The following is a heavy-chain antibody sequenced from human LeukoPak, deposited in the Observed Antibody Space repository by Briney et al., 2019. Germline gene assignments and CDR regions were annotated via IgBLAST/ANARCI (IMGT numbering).Heavy chain of an antibody. D-gene: IGHD6-6*01. CDR2: IYSSGST. Sequence: PSETLSLTCTVSGCSISSYYWRWIRQPAGKGLEWIGCIYSSGSTNYNPSLKRRLNILRDKSKNHFSLKQKSVTAADAAVYFCARGRYSSSPGYFDDWGQGTLVTVSS. J-gene: IGHJ4*02. CDR3: ARGRYSSSPGYFDD. CDR1: GCSISSYY. V-gene: IGHV4-4*07.